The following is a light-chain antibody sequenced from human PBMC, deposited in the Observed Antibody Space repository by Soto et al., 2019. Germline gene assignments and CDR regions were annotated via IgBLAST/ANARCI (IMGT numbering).Light chain of an antibody. V-gene: IGKV1-39*01. J-gene: IGKJ4*01. Sequence: DMQMTQSPSSLSASVGDRVTITCRASQSISSYLNWYQQKPGNAPKLLIYAASSLQSGVPSRFSGSGSGTDFTLTISSLQPEDFATYYCQQSYSTPPLTFGGGTKVEIK. CDR3: QQSYSTPPLT. CDR1: QSISSY. CDR2: AAS.